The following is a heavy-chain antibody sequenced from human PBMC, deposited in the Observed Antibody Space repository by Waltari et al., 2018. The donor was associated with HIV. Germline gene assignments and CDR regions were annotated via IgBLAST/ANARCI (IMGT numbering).Heavy chain of an antibody. V-gene: IGHV3-15*01. J-gene: IGHJ3*02. CDR2: IKSKRDGGAT. CDR3: TTGGYPTEAFDI. CDR1: KVNFDNAW. D-gene: IGHD6-25*01. Sequence: EVQVVASGGGLVKPGGPLRVSCARLKVNFDNAWMTWVRQAPGKGLQWVGRIKSKRDGGATDYAASVKGRFVISRDDSQNTLYLQMNSLKIEDTAMYYCTTGGYPTEAFDIWGQGTMVTVSS.